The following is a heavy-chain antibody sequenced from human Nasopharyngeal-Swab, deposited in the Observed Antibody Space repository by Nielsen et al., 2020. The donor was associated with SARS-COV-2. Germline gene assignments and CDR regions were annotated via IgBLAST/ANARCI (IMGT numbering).Heavy chain of an antibody. D-gene: IGHD2-15*01. V-gene: IGHV3-11*06. CDR1: GFTFSDYY. J-gene: IGHJ4*02. CDR3: ARYSTYCSGGTCYNPLHY. CDR2: ISSGSSYT. Sequence: GGSLRLSCAASGFTFSDYYMTWIRQAPEKGLDWVSYISSGSSYTNYADSVRGRFTISRDNAKNSLYLQMNSLRAEDTAIYYCARYSTYCSGGTCYNPLHYWGQGTLVTVSS.